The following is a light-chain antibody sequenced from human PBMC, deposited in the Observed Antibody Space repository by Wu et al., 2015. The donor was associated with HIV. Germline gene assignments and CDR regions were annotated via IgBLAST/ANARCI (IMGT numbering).Light chain of an antibody. CDR1: QGISNS. CDR2: EAS. V-gene: IGKV1-NL1*01. Sequence: IQMTQSPSSLSASVGDRVTITCRASQGISNSLAWYQQEPEKAPKLLISEASTLANGVPSRFSGSGSGTDFTLTISSLQPEDFATYHCLQYFSSRTFGQGTKVEIK. J-gene: IGKJ1*01. CDR3: LQYFSSRT.